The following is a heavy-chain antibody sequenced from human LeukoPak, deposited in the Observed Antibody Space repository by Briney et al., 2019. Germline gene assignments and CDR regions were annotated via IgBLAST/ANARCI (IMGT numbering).Heavy chain of an antibody. D-gene: IGHD6-13*01. V-gene: IGHV3-30-3*01. CDR3: ARDRAAAPWGYFDY. CDR2: ISYDGSNI. J-gene: IGHJ4*02. CDR1: GFTFSHYA. Sequence: PGGSLRLSCEASGFTFSHYAMHWVRQSPGKGLEWVALISYDGSNIQYADSVKGRLTISRDNSKNTLYLQMNTLRTEDTALYYCARDRAAAPWGYFDYWGQGTLVTVSS.